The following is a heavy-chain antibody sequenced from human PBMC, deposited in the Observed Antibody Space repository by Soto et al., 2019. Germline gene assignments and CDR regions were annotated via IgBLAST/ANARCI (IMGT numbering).Heavy chain of an antibody. CDR2: IFHTGNT. V-gene: IGHV4-4*02. J-gene: IGHJ4*02. CDR3: ATGREAHSD. Sequence: QVQLQESGPGLVKPSETLSLTCAVFGDYISNTNWWSWVRQPPGKGLEWIGEIFHTGNTNYNPSLKGRVTISVDKSKNHFSLRLKSVTAADTAVYYCATGREAHSDWGQGTLVTVSS. D-gene: IGHD3-10*01. CDR1: GDYISNTNW.